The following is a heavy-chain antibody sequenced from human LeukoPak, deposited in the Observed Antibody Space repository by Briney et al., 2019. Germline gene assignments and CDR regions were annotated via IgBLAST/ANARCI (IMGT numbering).Heavy chain of an antibody. J-gene: IGHJ4*02. CDR2: ISGSGGST. D-gene: IGHD2-15*01. V-gene: IGHV3-23*01. CDR1: GFTLSSYA. Sequence: GGSLRLSCAASGFTLSSYAMSWVRQAPGKGLEWVSAISGSGGSTYYADSVKGRFTISRDNSKNTLYLQMNSLRAEDTAVYYSAKDDCSGGSCYLIYFDYWGQGTLVTVSS. CDR3: AKDDCSGGSCYLIYFDY.